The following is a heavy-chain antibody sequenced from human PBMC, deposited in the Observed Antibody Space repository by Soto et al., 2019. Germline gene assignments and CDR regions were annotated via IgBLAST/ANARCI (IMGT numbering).Heavy chain of an antibody. Sequence: GGSLRLSCAASGFSFSSYAMSWVRQAPGKGLDWVSAISGSGTKTHYADSVKGRFTISRDNSKNTLYLQMNSLRAEDTAVYYCARDQGCFDYWGQGTLVTVSS. CDR2: ISGSGTKT. CDR1: GFSFSSYA. J-gene: IGHJ4*02. CDR3: ARDQGCFDY. V-gene: IGHV3-23*01.